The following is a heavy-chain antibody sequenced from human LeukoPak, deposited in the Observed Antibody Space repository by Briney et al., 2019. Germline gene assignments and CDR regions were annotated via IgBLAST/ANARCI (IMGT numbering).Heavy chain of an antibody. V-gene: IGHV3-74*01. CDR1: GFTFSSYW. CDR2: INSDGSST. D-gene: IGHD3-3*01. J-gene: IGHJ6*03. Sequence: GGSLRLSCAAPGFTFSSYWMHWVRQAPGKGLVWVSRINSDGSSTSYADSVKGRFTISRDNAKNTLYLQMNSLRAEDTAVYYCAREYDFWSGPRGRYMDVWGKGTTVTVSS. CDR3: AREYDFWSGPRGRYMDV.